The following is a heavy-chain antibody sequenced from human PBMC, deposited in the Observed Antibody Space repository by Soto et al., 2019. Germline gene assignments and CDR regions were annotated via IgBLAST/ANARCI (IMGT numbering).Heavy chain of an antibody. CDR2: INPLKGDT. J-gene: IGHJ3*01. D-gene: IGHD2-8*01. V-gene: IGHV1-18*01. Sequence: ASVKVSCKASGYTFSTYGITWVRQAPGQGLDWMGWINPLKGDTKSAANFQDRVTMTTDTSTRTAYMELRSLRSDDTAVYYCARVNVPDAILGALDLWRQGTLVIVSS. CDR1: GYTFSTYG. CDR3: ARVNVPDAILGALDL.